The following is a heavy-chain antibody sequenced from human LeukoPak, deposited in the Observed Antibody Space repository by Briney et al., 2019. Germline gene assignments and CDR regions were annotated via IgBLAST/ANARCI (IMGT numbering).Heavy chain of an antibody. V-gene: IGHV3-30*04. CDR2: ISYDRRNK. Sequence: GGSLRLSCAASGLPFSTHFMHWIRQAPGKGLEWVAFISYDRRNKNYADSVKGRFTISKDNSNNTLYLQMDSLRGEDAAVYYCARGDPRSDYWGQGTLVTVSS. CDR1: GLPFSTHF. J-gene: IGHJ4*02. CDR3: ARGDPRSDY.